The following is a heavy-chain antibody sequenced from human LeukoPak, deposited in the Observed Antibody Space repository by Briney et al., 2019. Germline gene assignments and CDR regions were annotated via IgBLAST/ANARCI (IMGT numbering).Heavy chain of an antibody. Sequence: SETLSLTCTVSGGSISSYYWSWIRQPPGKGLEWIGYIYYSGSTNYNPSLKSRVTISVDTSKNQFSLKLSSVTAADTAVYYCASSTVPDILTGYQNEYYYYYYMDVWGKGTTVTISS. D-gene: IGHD3-9*01. J-gene: IGHJ6*03. CDR2: IYYSGST. CDR1: GGSISSYY. V-gene: IGHV4-59*01. CDR3: ASSTVPDILTGYQNEYYYYYYMDV.